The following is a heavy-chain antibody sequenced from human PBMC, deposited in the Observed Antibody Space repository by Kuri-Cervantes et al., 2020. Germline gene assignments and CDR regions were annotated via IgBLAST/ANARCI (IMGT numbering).Heavy chain of an antibody. CDR2: IYYSGST. V-gene: IGHV4-59*04. D-gene: IGHD3-10*01. Sequence: GSLRLSCTVSGGSISSYYWSWIRQPPGKGLEWIGYIYYSGSTYYNPSLKSRVTISVDTSKNQFSLKLSSVTAADTAVYYCARDTWVVRGRWFDPWGQGTLVTVSS. J-gene: IGHJ5*02. CDR1: GGSISSYY. CDR3: ARDTWVVRGRWFDP.